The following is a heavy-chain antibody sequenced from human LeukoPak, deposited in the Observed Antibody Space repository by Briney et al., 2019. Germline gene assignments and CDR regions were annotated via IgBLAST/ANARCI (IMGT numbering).Heavy chain of an antibody. D-gene: IGHD6-19*01. CDR2: ISYDGSNK. CDR3: AKGYSSGWYYFDY. J-gene: IGHJ4*02. CDR1: GFTFSSYG. Sequence: GGSLRLSCAASGFTFSSYGMHWVRQAPGKGLEWVAVISYDGSNKYYADSVKGRFTISRDNSKNTLYLQMNSLRAEDTAVYYCAKGYSSGWYYFDYWGQGTLVTVSS. V-gene: IGHV3-30*18.